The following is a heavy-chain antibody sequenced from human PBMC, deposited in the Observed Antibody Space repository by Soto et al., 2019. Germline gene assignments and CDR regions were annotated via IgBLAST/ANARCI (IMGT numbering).Heavy chain of an antibody. CDR1: GGTFSSYT. CDR2: IIPILGIA. D-gene: IGHD3-3*01. Sequence: TVKVSCKASGGTFSSYTIRWERQASGQGSEWMGRIIPILGIANYAQKFQGRVTITAEKSTSTAYVELSSLRSEDTAVYYCAREFPNYDFWSGSPFDPWGQGTLVTASS. CDR3: AREFPNYDFWSGSPFDP. V-gene: IGHV1-69*04. J-gene: IGHJ5*02.